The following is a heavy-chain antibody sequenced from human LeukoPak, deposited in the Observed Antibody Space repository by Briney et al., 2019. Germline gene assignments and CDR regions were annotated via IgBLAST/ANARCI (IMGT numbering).Heavy chain of an antibody. CDR1: GFTFSSYA. D-gene: IGHD6-13*01. J-gene: IGHJ4*02. V-gene: IGHV3-30-3*01. CDR2: ISYDGSNK. Sequence: GGSLRLSCAASGFTFSSYAMHWVRQAPGKGLEWVAVISYDGSNKYYADSVKGRFTISRDNSKNTLYLQMNSLRAEDTAVYYCEWSGYSSSSWYYFDYWGQGTLVNVSS. CDR3: EWSGYSSSSWYYFDY.